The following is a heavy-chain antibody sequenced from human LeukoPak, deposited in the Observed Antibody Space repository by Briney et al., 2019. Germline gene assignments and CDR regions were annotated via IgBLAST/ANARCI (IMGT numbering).Heavy chain of an antibody. CDR1: GGSISSSNYY. CDR2: IYYSGRT. J-gene: IGHJ4*02. Sequence: SETVSLTCTVSGGSISSSNYYWGWIRQPPGKGLEWIGNIYYSGRTYDNPSHKSRVTISVDTSKNQFSLSLSPVTAADTSVYHCARHSGVGMAQFYFDYWGQGTLVTVAS. V-gene: IGHV4-39*01. CDR3: ARHSGVGMAQFYFDY. D-gene: IGHD2-8*01.